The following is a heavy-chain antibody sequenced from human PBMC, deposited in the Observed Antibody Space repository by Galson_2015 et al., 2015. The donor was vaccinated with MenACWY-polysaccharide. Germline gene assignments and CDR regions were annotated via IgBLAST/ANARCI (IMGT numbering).Heavy chain of an antibody. D-gene: IGHD3-10*01. CDR3: ARDRRSGSPRGHFYFFGMDI. Sequence: SETLSLTCAVSGDSLSTTNWWSWVRQPPGKGLEWIGEIYHSGTTNYNPSLKSRVTISVDKSKNQFSLKVNSVTAADTAVYYCARDRRSGSPRGHFYFFGMDIWGQGTTVTVSS. V-gene: IGHV4-4*02. CDR1: GDSLSTTNW. J-gene: IGHJ6*02. CDR2: IYHSGTT.